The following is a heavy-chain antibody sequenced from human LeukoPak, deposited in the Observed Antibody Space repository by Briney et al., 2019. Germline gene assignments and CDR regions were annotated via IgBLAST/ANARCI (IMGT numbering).Heavy chain of an antibody. CDR3: ARVDSGWYLSTRPFDY. D-gene: IGHD6-19*01. CDR2: VSISSGTI. Sequence: GGSLRLSCAASGFTFSGHNMNWVRQAPGKGLEWISFVSISSGTIYYADSVNGRFTISRDNAKRSLYPQMNSLRAEDTAVYYCARVDSGWYLSTRPFDYWGQGTLVTVSS. J-gene: IGHJ4*02. CDR1: GFTFSGHN. V-gene: IGHV3-48*04.